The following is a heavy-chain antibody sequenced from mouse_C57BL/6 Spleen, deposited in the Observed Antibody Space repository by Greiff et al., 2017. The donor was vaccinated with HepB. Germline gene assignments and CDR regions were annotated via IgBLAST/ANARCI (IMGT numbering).Heavy chain of an antibody. V-gene: IGHV1-9*01. CDR3: ALYYGNLAWFAY. CDR1: GYTFTGYW. Sequence: QVQLQQSGAELMKPGASVKLSCKATGYTFTGYWIEWVKQRPGHGLEWIGEILPGSGSTNYNEKFKGKATFTADTSSNTAYMQLSSLTPEDSAIYYCALYYGNLAWFAYWGQGTLVTVSA. J-gene: IGHJ3*01. CDR2: ILPGSGST. D-gene: IGHD2-1*01.